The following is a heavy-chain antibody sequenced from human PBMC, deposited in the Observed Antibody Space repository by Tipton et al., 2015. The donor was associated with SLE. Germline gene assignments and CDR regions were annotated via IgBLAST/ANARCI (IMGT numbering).Heavy chain of an antibody. CDR2: IRYDGSNK. V-gene: IGHV3-30*02. CDR1: GFTFSSYG. Sequence: SLRLSCAASGFTFSSYGMHWVRQAPGKGLEWVAFIRYDGSNKYYADSVKGRFTISRDNSKNTLYLQMNSLRAEDTAVYYCARGGSSSWRGAFDIWGQGTMVTVSS. CDR3: ARGGSSSWRGAFDI. D-gene: IGHD6-13*01. J-gene: IGHJ3*02.